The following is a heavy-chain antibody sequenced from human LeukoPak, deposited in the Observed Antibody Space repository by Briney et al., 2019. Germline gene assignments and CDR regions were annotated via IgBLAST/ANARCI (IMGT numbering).Heavy chain of an antibody. CDR2: IDKKDNLYAT. D-gene: IGHD2-15*01. V-gene: IGHV3-73*01. Sequence: GGSLRLSCAASGFTFSGPAVHWVRQSSGKGLEWVGHIDKKDNLYATAYAESVKGRFTISRDDSKDTAFLHMDSLKTEDTALYYCTRDRGTYNWFDPWGQGTLVTVSS. CDR1: GFTFSGPA. CDR3: TRDRGTYNWFDP. J-gene: IGHJ5*02.